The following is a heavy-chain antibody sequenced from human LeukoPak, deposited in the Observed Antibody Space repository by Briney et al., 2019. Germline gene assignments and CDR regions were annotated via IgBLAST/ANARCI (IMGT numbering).Heavy chain of an antibody. D-gene: IGHD6-13*01. CDR2: ISSSSSTI. V-gene: IGHV3-48*04. CDR3: ARDSRLGIAAAGTDYFDY. J-gene: IGHJ4*02. CDR1: GDSLSSSY. Sequence: ETLSLTCTVSGDSLSSSYWTWVRQAPGKGLEWVSYISSSSSTIYYADSVKGRFTISRDNAKNSLYLQMNSLRAEDTAVYYCARDSRLGIAAAGTDYFDYWGQGTLVTVSS.